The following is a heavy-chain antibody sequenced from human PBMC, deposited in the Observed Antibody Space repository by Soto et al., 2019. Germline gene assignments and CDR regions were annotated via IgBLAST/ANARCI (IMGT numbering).Heavy chain of an antibody. J-gene: IGHJ4*02. CDR2: IVVGSGNT. D-gene: IGHD1-26*01. Sequence: GASVKVSCKASGFTFTSSAVQWVRQARGQRLEWIGWIVVGSGNTNYAQKFQERVTITRDMSTSTAYMELSSLRSEDTAVYYCAAARYSGSYLIGLFQAGYFDYWGQGTLVTVSS. CDR1: GFTFTSSA. CDR3: AAARYSGSYLIGLFQAGYFDY. V-gene: IGHV1-58*01.